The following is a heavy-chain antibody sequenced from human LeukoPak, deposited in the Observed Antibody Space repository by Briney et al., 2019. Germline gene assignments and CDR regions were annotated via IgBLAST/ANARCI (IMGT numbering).Heavy chain of an antibody. V-gene: IGHV3-23*01. J-gene: IGHJ4*02. Sequence: GGSLRLSCAASGFTFSSYAMSWVRQAPGKGLEWVSAISGSGGSTYYADTVKGRFTISRDNSKNTLYLQMNSLRAEDTAVYYCARVVVPAANTPGYWGQGTLVTVSS. CDR1: GFTFSSYA. CDR3: ARVVVPAANTPGY. CDR2: ISGSGGST. D-gene: IGHD2-2*01.